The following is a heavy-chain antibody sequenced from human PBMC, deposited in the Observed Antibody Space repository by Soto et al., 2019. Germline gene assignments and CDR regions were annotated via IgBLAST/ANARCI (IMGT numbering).Heavy chain of an antibody. V-gene: IGHV3-33*01. CDR2: IWFDGSNK. Sequence: QVHLVESGGGVVQPGTSLRLSCAASGFTFSRYGMHWIRQAPGKGLEWVAIIWFDGSNKNYADSVKGRFTISRDNSNNTLYLEMNSLIAEDTAVYYCASVNGDYVFDYWGQGTQVTVSS. J-gene: IGHJ4*02. CDR3: ASVNGDYVFDY. CDR1: GFTFSRYG. D-gene: IGHD4-17*01.